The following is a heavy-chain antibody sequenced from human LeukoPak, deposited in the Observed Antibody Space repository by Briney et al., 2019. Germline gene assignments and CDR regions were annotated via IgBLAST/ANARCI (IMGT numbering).Heavy chain of an antibody. CDR2: IYYSGST. Sequence: SETLSLTCTVSGGSISSYYWSWIRQPPGKGLEWIGYIYYSGSTNYNPSLKSRVTISVDTSKNQFSLKLSSVTAADTAVYYCARNYGSGGYWWFDPWGQGTLVTVSS. V-gene: IGHV4-59*01. J-gene: IGHJ5*02. CDR3: ARNYGSGGYWWFDP. CDR1: GGSISSYY. D-gene: IGHD3-10*01.